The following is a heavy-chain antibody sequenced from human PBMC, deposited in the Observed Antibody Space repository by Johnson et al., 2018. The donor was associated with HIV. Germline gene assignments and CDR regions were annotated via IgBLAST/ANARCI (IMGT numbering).Heavy chain of an antibody. Sequence: VQLVESGGGLVQPGGSLRLSCAASGFTFSNYDMHWVRQPTGKRLEWVSGIATTGDTYYAGSVKGRFTISRENAKKSLYLQLNSLRAGDKALYYCARGSYDGDAFDIWGQGTMVTVSS. CDR3: ARGSYDGDAFDI. CDR1: GFTFSNYD. V-gene: IGHV3-13*01. CDR2: IATTGDT. D-gene: IGHD1-26*01. J-gene: IGHJ3*02.